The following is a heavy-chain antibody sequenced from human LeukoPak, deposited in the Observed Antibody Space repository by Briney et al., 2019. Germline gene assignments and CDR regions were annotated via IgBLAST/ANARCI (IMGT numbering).Heavy chain of an antibody. CDR2: INPNSGGT. Sequence: ASVKVSCKASGYTFTGHYIHWVRQAPGQGLEWMGFINPNSGGTNYAQKFQGRVTMTRDTSVSTAYMELSRLTSDDTAVYYCVRVGHTSGWDFDYWGQGTLVSVS. CDR3: VRVGHTSGWDFDY. CDR1: GYTFTGHY. D-gene: IGHD6-19*01. V-gene: IGHV1-2*02. J-gene: IGHJ4*02.